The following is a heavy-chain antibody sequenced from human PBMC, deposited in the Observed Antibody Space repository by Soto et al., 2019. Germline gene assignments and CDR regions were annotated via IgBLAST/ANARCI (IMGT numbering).Heavy chain of an antibody. J-gene: IGHJ6*03. CDR1: GGSFSGYY. Sequence: SETLSLTCAVYGGSFSGYYWSWIRQPPGKGLEWIGEINHSGSTNYNPSLKSRVTISVDTSKNQFSLKLSSVTAADTAVYYCAREWEETPYYMDVWGKGTTVTVS. V-gene: IGHV4-34*01. CDR2: INHSGST. CDR3: AREWEETPYYMDV. D-gene: IGHD1-26*01.